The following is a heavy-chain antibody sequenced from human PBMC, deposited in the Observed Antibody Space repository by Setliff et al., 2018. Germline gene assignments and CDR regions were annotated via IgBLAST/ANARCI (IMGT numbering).Heavy chain of an antibody. J-gene: IGHJ4*02. CDR3: ARIAYGSGSYYFDY. CDR2: IYTSGTT. D-gene: IGHD3-10*01. CDR1: GASISSYY. V-gene: IGHV4-4*08. Sequence: SETLSLTWRVSGASISSYYWSWIRQPPGKGLEWIGYIYTSGTTKYNPSLKSRVTISIDTSKSQFSLNLSSVTAADTAVYYCARIAYGSGSYYFDYWGQGTPVTVSS.